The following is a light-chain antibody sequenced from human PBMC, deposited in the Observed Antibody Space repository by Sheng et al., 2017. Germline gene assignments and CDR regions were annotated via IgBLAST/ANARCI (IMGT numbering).Light chain of an antibody. CDR2: GAS. V-gene: IGKV3-15*01. CDR3: HQYNDWLT. Sequence: EIVMTQSPATLSVSLGERVTLSCRASQSVNSNLAWYQQRPGQTPRLLIYGASTRATGIPARFNGSGSGTEFTLTISTLQSEDVAVYYCHQYNDWLTFGGGTKVEIK. J-gene: IGKJ4*01. CDR1: QSVNSN.